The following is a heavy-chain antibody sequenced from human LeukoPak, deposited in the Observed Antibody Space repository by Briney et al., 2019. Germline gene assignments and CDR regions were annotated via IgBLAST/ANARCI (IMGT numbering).Heavy chain of an antibody. J-gene: IGHJ4*02. D-gene: IGHD6-13*01. CDR2: IYPGDSDT. CDR1: GYSFTSNW. CDR3: ARQAAAGNSYFDY. Sequence: GESLKISCKGSGYSFTSNWIGWVRQMAGKGLEWMGIIYPGDSDTRYSPSFQGQVTISADKSISTAYLQWSSLKASDTAMYYCARQAAAGNSYFDYWGQGTLVTVSS. V-gene: IGHV5-51*01.